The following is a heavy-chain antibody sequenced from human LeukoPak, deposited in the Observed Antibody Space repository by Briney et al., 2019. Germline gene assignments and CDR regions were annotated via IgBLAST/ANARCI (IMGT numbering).Heavy chain of an antibody. CDR3: ARQARGYSYGYEGLSLDY. CDR2: IYPGDSDT. D-gene: IGHD5-18*01. V-gene: IGHV5-51*01. CDR1: GYSFTSYW. Sequence: GESLKISCKGSGYSFTSYWIGWVRQVPGKGLEWMGIIYPGDSDTRYSPSFQGQVTISADKSISTAYLQWSSLKASDTAMYYCARQARGYSYGYEGLSLDYWGQGTLVTVSS. J-gene: IGHJ4*02.